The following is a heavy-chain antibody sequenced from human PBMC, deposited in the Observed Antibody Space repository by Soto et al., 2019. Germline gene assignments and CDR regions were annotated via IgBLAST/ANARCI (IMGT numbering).Heavy chain of an antibody. CDR1: GDSVSSNSAA. CDR2: TYYRSKWYN. J-gene: IGHJ4*02. CDR3: ARSVGSYYLLGRIDY. D-gene: IGHD1-26*01. V-gene: IGHV6-1*01. Sequence: QSQTLSLTCAISGDSVSSNSAAWNWIRQSPSRGLEWLGRTYYRSKWYNDYAVSVKSRITINPDTSKNQFSLQLNSVTPEDTAVYYCARSVGSYYLLGRIDYWGQGTLVTVSS.